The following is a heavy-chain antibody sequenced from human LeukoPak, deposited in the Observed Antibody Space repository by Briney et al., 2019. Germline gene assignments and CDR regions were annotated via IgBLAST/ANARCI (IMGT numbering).Heavy chain of an antibody. V-gene: IGHV4-34*01. D-gene: IGHD3-10*01. CDR1: GGSFSGYY. CDR2: INHSGTT. Sequence: PSETLSLTCAVYGGSFSGYYWSWIRQPPGKGLEWIGEINHSGTTNYNPSLKSRITISVDTSKNQFYLRLSSVTAADTAVYYCARGRGPLYLYFDLWGRGTLVSVSS. J-gene: IGHJ2*01. CDR3: ARGRGPLYLYFDL.